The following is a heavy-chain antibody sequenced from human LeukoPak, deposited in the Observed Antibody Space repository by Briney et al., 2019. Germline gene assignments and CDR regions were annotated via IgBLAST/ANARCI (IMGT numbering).Heavy chain of an antibody. CDR2: IYHSGST. Sequence: SETLSLTCAVYGGSFSDYYWAWIRQPPGKGLEWIGEIYHSGSTNYNPSLKSRVTISVDTSKNQFSLKLSSVTAADTAVYYCARSGPYYYYYYMDVWGKGTTVTISS. CDR1: GGSFSDYY. D-gene: IGHD2-8*02. J-gene: IGHJ6*03. V-gene: IGHV4-34*01. CDR3: ARSGPYYYYYYMDV.